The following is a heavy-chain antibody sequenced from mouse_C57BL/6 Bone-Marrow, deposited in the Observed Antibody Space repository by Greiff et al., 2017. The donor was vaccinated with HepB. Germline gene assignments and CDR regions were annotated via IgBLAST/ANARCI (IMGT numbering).Heavy chain of an antibody. V-gene: IGHV1-50*01. CDR3: ARRLRLHAMDY. Sequence: QVQLQQSGAELVKPGASVKLSCKASGYTFTSYWMQWVKQRPGQGLEWIGEIDPTDGYTNYNQKFKGKATLTVDKSSSTAYMQLSSLTSEDSAVYYCARRLRLHAMDYWGQGTSVTVSS. CDR2: IDPTDGYT. D-gene: IGHD3-2*02. CDR1: GYTFTSYW. J-gene: IGHJ4*01.